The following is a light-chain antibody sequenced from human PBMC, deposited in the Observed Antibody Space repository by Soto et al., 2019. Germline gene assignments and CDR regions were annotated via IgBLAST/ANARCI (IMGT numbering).Light chain of an antibody. CDR1: QSVSDN. J-gene: IGKJ2*01. CDR3: QQSNNWPYT. Sequence: RVMTQSPATLSVSPGERVILSCRASQSVSDNLAWYQQKPGQAPRLLIYGASTRATTIPARFSGSGSGTEFTLTISSLQSEDFAVYYCQQSNNWPYTFGQGTRLDIK. V-gene: IGKV3-15*01. CDR2: GAS.